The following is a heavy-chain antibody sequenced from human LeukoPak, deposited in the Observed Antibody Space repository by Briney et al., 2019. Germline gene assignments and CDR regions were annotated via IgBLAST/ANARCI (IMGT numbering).Heavy chain of an antibody. V-gene: IGHV1-3*01. Sequence: ASVKVSCRASGYTFINFAINWGRQAPGQRPEWMGWINAGNGNTKYSQKFQGRVTITRDTSASTAYMELSSLTSEDTAVYYCARGPRAAADDYWGQGTLVTVSS. CDR2: INAGNGNT. CDR1: GYTFINFA. CDR3: ARGPRAAADDY. D-gene: IGHD6-13*01. J-gene: IGHJ4*02.